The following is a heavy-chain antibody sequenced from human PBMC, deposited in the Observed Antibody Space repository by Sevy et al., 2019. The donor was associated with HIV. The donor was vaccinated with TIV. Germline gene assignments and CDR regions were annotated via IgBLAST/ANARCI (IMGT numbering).Heavy chain of an antibody. Sequence: GGSLRLSCVASGFTFSHAWMSWVRQAPGKGLEWVARIKSKSEGATRDFAAPVKGRFAISRDDSKNTLYLQMDSLKTEDTAVYYCAAGVGASDFDYWGQGILVTVSS. J-gene: IGHJ4*02. V-gene: IGHV3-15*01. CDR3: AAGVGASDFDY. CDR1: GFTFSHAW. D-gene: IGHD1-26*01. CDR2: IKSKSEGATR.